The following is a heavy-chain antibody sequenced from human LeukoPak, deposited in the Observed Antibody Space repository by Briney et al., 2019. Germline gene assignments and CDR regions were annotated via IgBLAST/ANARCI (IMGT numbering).Heavy chain of an antibody. CDR2: ISESGGAI. D-gene: IGHD3-16*01. CDR1: GFTFSNYD. V-gene: IGHV3-48*03. Sequence: GGSLRLSCAASGFTFSNYDMNWVRQAPGKGREWISYISESGGAIYYAESVKGRFTISRDNARNSVSLQMNSLRAEDTAIYYCARDEGGSGFKYDFDYWGQGTLVTVSS. CDR3: ARDEGGSGFKYDFDY. J-gene: IGHJ4*02.